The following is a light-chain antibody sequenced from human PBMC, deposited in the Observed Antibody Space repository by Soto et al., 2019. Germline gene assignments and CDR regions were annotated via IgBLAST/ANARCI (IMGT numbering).Light chain of an antibody. V-gene: IGKV3D-15*01. CDR2: AVS. J-gene: IGKJ5*01. CDR3: QQYRPSPAIS. Sequence: EIVMTQSPATLSVSPGERATLSCRASQSVSGKLAWFQQKPGQAPRLLIYAVSTRATGIPDRFSGSGSGTDFTLTISRLEPEDSALYFCQQYRPSPAISFGQGTRLEIK. CDR1: QSVSGK.